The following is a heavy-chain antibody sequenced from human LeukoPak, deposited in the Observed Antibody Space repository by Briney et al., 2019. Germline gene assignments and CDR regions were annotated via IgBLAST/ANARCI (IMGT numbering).Heavy chain of an antibody. CDR1: GFTFSSYA. J-gene: IGHJ4*02. CDR2: ISISSSTI. Sequence: GGSLRLSCTASGFTFSSYAMNWVRQAPGKGLEWVSYISISSSTIYYADSVKGRFSISRDNAKNSLYLQMNSLRAEDTAVYYCAREAAPWGQGTLVTVSS. V-gene: IGHV3-48*01. D-gene: IGHD6-13*01. CDR3: AREAAP.